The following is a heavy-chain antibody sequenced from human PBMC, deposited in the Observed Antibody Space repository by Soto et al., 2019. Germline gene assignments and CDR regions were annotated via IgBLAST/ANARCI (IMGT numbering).Heavy chain of an antibody. V-gene: IGHV5-10-1*01. CDR1: GYSFTRYW. D-gene: IGHD1-26*01. CDR2: IDPSDSYT. Sequence: GESLKISCKGSGYSFTRYWLSWVRQMPGKGLEWMGRIDPSDSYTNYSPPFQGHVTISADKSISTAYPQWSSLKASDTAMYYCARPSELLFPNYGMDVWGQGTTVTVSS. J-gene: IGHJ6*02. CDR3: ARPSELLFPNYGMDV.